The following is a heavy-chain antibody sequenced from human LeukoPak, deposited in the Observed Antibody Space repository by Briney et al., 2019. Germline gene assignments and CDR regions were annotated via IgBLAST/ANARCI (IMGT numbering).Heavy chain of an antibody. D-gene: IGHD6-13*01. CDR3: AKDLRLMRIAAAGSNPVDY. V-gene: IGHV3-23*01. Sequence: GGSLSLSCAASGFTFSSYAMSWVRQAPGKGLEWVSAISGSGGSTYYADSVKGRFTISRDNSKNTLNLQMNSLRAEDTAVYYCAKDLRLMRIAAAGSNPVDYWGQGTLVTVSS. CDR1: GFTFSSYA. J-gene: IGHJ4*01. CDR2: ISGSGGST.